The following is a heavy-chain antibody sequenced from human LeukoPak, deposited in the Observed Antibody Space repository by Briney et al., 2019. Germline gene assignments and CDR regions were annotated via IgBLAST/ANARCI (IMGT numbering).Heavy chain of an antibody. D-gene: IGHD5-18*01. CDR1: GYTFTSYA. J-gene: IGHJ4*02. CDR2: ISAGNGNT. V-gene: IGHV1-3*01. Sequence: ASVKVSCKASGYTFTSYAMHWVRQAPGQRLEWMGWISAGNGNTKYSQKFQGRVTITRDTSASTAYMELSSLRSEDTAVYYCARVRKGDTAMVPFDYWGQGTLVTVSS. CDR3: ARVRKGDTAMVPFDY.